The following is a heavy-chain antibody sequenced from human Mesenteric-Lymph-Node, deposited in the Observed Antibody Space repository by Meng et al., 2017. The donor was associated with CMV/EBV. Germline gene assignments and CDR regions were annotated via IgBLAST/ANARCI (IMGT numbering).Heavy chain of an antibody. CDR3: AKYGRVGVLRGYYFDY. J-gene: IGHJ4*02. Sequence: GESLRLSCAASGFSFHEYTMHWVRHTPGKGLEWISLISSDGDSTHYTDSVKGRFTISRDNGKHSLYLQMNSLTTEDTALYYCAKYGRVGVLRGYYFDYWGQGTLVTVSS. D-gene: IGHD1-26*01. V-gene: IGHV3-43*01. CDR1: GFSFHEYT. CDR2: ISSDGDST.